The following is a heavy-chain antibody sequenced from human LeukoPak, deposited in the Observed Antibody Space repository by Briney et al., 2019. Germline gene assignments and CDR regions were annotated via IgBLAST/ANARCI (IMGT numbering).Heavy chain of an antibody. CDR3: AKGLWLVVVAASGGMDV. V-gene: IGHV1-24*01. CDR1: GYTLTELS. D-gene: IGHD2-15*01. CDR2: FDPEDGET. Sequence: ASVKVSCKVSGYTLTELSMHWVRQAPGKGLEWMGGFDPEDGETIYAQKFQGRVTMTEDTSTDAAYMELSSLRAEDTAVYYCAKGLWLVVVAASGGMDVWGQGTTVTVSS. J-gene: IGHJ6*02.